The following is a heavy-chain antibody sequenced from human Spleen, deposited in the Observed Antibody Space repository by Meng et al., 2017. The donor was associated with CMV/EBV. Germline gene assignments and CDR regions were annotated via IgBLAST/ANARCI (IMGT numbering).Heavy chain of an antibody. Sequence: GGSLRLSCAASGFTFTNYAMHWVRQAPGKGLEWVSVIYTGGSRHYADSVKGRFTISRDNSKNTVYLQMNSLRAEDTAVYYCARHCGGDCYPFFDYWGQGTLVTVSS. CDR2: IYTGGSR. J-gene: IGHJ4*02. CDR3: ARHCGGDCYPFFDY. D-gene: IGHD2-21*01. CDR1: GFTFTNYA. V-gene: IGHV3-NL1*01.